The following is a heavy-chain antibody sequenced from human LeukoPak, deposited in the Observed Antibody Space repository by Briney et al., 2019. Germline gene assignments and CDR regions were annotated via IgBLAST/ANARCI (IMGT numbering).Heavy chain of an antibody. J-gene: IGHJ6*03. CDR1: GFTFSSYA. CDR3: AKTGGYGGPIYYYHYYYMDV. D-gene: IGHD4-23*01. CDR2: ISGSGGST. Sequence: PGGSLRLSCAASGFTFSSYAMSWVRQAPGKGLEWVSAISGSGGSTYYADSVKGRFTISRDNSKNTLYLQMNSLRAEDTAVYYCAKTGGYGGPIYYYHYYYMDVWGKGTTVTVSS. V-gene: IGHV3-23*01.